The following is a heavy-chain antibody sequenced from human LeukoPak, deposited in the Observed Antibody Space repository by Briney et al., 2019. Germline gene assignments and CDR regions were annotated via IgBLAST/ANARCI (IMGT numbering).Heavy chain of an antibody. CDR1: GYSISSGYY. CDR2: IYHSGST. V-gene: IGHV4-38-2*02. CDR3: ARVGLLQTPDP. J-gene: IGHJ5*02. D-gene: IGHD2-15*01. Sequence: SETLSLTCTVSGYSISSGYYWGWIRQPPGKGLEWIGSIYHSGSTYYNPSLKSRVTISVDTSKNQFSLKLSSVTAADTAVYYCARVGLLQTPDPWSQGILVTVSS.